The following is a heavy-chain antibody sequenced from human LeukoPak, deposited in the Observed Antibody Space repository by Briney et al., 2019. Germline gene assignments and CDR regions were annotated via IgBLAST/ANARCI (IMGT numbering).Heavy chain of an antibody. Sequence: GRSLRLSCAASGFTFSSYGMHWVRQAPGKGLEWEAVISYDGSNKYYADSVKGRFTISRDNSKNTLYLQMNSLRAEDTAVYYCAKDDASSGLFDYWGQGTLVTVSS. CDR2: ISYDGSNK. D-gene: IGHD6-19*01. J-gene: IGHJ4*02. V-gene: IGHV3-30*18. CDR1: GFTFSSYG. CDR3: AKDDASSGLFDY.